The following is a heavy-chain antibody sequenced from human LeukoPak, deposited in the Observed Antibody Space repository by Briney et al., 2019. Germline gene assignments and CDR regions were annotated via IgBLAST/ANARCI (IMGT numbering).Heavy chain of an antibody. D-gene: IGHD6-13*01. Sequence: GGSLRLSCAASRFTFSNYAMNWVRQVPGKGLEWVSFISSSSSYICYADSVKGRFTISRDNAKNSLYLQMNSLRAEDTAVYYCARGPGYSSSWYLGYWGQGTLVTVSS. CDR3: ARGPGYSSSWYLGY. CDR2: ISSSSSYI. CDR1: RFTFSNYA. V-gene: IGHV3-21*01. J-gene: IGHJ4*02.